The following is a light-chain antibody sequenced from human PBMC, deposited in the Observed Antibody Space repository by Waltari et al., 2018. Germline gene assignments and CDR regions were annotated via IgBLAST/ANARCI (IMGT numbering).Light chain of an antibody. J-gene: IGKJ4*01. V-gene: IGKV3-15*01. Sequence: EIVMTQSPATLSVPPGERATLSCRASQSVSSNLAWYHQKPGQAPRLLIYGASTRATGIPVRFSGSGSGTEFTLTISSLQSEDFAVYFCHQYNNWPPHTFGGGTKVEIK. CDR2: GAS. CDR1: QSVSSN. CDR3: HQYNNWPPHT.